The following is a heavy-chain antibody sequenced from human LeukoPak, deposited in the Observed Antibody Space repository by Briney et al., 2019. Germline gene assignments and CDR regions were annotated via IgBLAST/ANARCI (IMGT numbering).Heavy chain of an antibody. CDR1: GDSISDSDW. Sequence: SETLSLTCAVSGDSISDSDWWTWVRQPPGKGLEWIGEIRHSGSTNYSPSLKGRVTISIDKSKNQLSLKLSSVTAADTANYFCARAGIPWNPADCWGQGTLVIVSS. J-gene: IGHJ4*02. CDR3: ARAGIPWNPADC. D-gene: IGHD1-14*01. V-gene: IGHV4-4*02. CDR2: IRHSGST.